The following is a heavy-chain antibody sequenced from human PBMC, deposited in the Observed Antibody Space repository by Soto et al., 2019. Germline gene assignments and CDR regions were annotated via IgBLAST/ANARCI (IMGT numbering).Heavy chain of an antibody. V-gene: IGHV3-30*18. CDR1: GFTFSSYG. CDR3: AKDGGYSYGYSVIMGGYGMDV. Sequence: QVQLVESGGGVVQPGRSLRLSCAASGFTFSSYGMHWVRQAPGKGLEWVAVISYDGSNKYYADSVKGRFTISRDNSKNALCLQMNSMRAEDTAVYYCAKDGGYSYGYSVIMGGYGMDVWGQGTTVTVSS. CDR2: ISYDGSNK. D-gene: IGHD5-18*01. J-gene: IGHJ6*02.